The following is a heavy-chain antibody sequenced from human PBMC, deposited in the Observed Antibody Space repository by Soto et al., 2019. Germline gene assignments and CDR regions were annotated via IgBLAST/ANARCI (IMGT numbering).Heavy chain of an antibody. V-gene: IGHV1-18*01. CDR1: GYTFTSYG. Sequence: GAPVKVSCKASGYTFTSYGISWVRQAPGQGLEWMGWVRAYNGNTNYAQKLQGRVTMTTDTSTSTAYMELRSLRSDDTAVYYCARERYCSGGSCYRDYYYNYGMDVWGQGTTVTVSS. D-gene: IGHD2-15*01. J-gene: IGHJ6*02. CDR3: ARERYCSGGSCYRDYYYNYGMDV. CDR2: VRAYNGNT.